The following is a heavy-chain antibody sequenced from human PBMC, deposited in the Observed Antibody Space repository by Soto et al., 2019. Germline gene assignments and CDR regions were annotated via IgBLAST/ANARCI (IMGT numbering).Heavy chain of an antibody. CDR1: GFTFSSYG. Sequence: GGSLRLSCAASGFTFSSYGMHWVRQAPGKGLEWVAVIWYDGSNKYYADSVKGRFTISRDNSKNTLYLQMNSLRAEDTAVYYCARAESYYYDSSGYSGIDCWGQGTLVTVSS. J-gene: IGHJ4*02. CDR2: IWYDGSNK. CDR3: ARAESYYYDSSGYSGIDC. D-gene: IGHD3-22*01. V-gene: IGHV3-33*01.